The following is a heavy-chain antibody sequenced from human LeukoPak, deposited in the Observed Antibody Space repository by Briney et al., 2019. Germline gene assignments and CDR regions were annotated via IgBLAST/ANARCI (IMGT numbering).Heavy chain of an antibody. V-gene: IGHV1-46*01. CDR3: VRRLGYRSSTSCLTGDWFDP. CDR2: INPSGGST. Sequence: GASVKVSCKASGYTFTSYYMHWVRQAPGQGLEWMGIINPSGGSTSYAQKFQGRVTMTRDTSTSTVYMELSSLRSEDTAVYYCVRRLGYRSSTSCLTGDWFDPWGQGTLVTVSS. CDR1: GYTFTSYY. J-gene: IGHJ5*02. D-gene: IGHD2-2*01.